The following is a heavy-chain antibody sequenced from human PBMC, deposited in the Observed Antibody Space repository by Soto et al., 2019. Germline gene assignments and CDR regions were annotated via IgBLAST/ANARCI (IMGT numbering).Heavy chain of an antibody. J-gene: IGHJ4*02. D-gene: IGHD3-22*01. V-gene: IGHV1-2*04. CDR3: AREYYDSSGYYPIGY. CDR2: INPNSGGT. CDR1: GYTFTGYY. Sequence: ASVKVSCKASGYTFTGYYMHWVRQAPGQGLEWMGWINPNSGGTNYAQKFQGWVTMTRDTSISTAYMELSRLRSDDTAVYYCAREYYDSSGYYPIGYWGQGTLVTVSS.